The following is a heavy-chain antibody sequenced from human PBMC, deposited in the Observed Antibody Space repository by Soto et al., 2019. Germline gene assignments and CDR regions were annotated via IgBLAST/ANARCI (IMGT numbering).Heavy chain of an antibody. J-gene: IGHJ5*02. Sequence: QVQLQESGPGLVKPSQTLSLTCTVSGGSISSGDYYWSWIRQPPGKGLEWIGYIYYSGSTYYNPSLKSRVTISGDTSKNRFCLKLSSVTAADTAVYYCARGRRGVGVLNWFDPWGQGTLVTVSS. D-gene: IGHD2-2*01. CDR2: IYYSGST. V-gene: IGHV4-30-4*01. CDR1: GGSISSGDYY. CDR3: ARGRRGVGVLNWFDP.